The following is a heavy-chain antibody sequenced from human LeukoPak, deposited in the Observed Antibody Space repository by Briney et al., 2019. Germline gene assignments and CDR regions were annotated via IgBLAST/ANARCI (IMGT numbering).Heavy chain of an antibody. CDR1: GGSISSYY. Sequence: KPSETLSLTCTVSGGSISSYYWSWIRQPPGKGLEWIGYIYYSGSTNYNPSLKSRVTISVDTSKNQFSLKLSSVTAADTAVYYCARRMSSYWYFDLWGRGTLVTVSS. J-gene: IGHJ2*01. CDR3: ARRMSSYWYFDL. V-gene: IGHV4-59*01. D-gene: IGHD2-2*01. CDR2: IYYSGST.